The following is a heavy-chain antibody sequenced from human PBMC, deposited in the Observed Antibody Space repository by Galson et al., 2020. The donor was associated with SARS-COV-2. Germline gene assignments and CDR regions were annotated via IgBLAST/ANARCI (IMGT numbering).Heavy chain of an antibody. Sequence: SETLSLTCAVYGGSFSGYYWSWIRQPPGKGLEWIGEINHSGSTNYNPSLKSRVTISVDTSKNQFSLKLSSVTAADTAVYYCARGCSSSWGRFLYYYYGMDVWGQGTTVTVSS. V-gene: IGHV4-34*01. CDR3: ARGCSSSWGRFLYYYYGMDV. CDR2: INHSGST. CDR1: GGSFSGYY. J-gene: IGHJ6*02. D-gene: IGHD6-13*01.